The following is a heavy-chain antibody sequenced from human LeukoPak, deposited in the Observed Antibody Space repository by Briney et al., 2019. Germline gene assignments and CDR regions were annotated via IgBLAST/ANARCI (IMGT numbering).Heavy chain of an antibody. CDR3: AKFGAYDSSGMATYFDY. J-gene: IGHJ4*02. Sequence: PGGSLRLSCAASGFTFSSYGMHWVRQTPGKGLVWVSRINSYGSSTSYADSVKGRFTISRDNSKNTLYLQMNSLRAEDTAVYYCAKFGAYDSSGMATYFDYWGQGTLVTVSS. CDR1: GFTFSSYG. D-gene: IGHD3-22*01. V-gene: IGHV3-74*01. CDR2: INSYGSST.